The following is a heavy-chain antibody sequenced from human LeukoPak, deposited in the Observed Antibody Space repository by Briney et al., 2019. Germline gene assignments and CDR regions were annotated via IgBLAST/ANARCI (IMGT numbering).Heavy chain of an antibody. J-gene: IGHJ4*02. Sequence: GGPLRLSCTASGFTFGDYAMSWFRQAPGKGLEWVGLIRSQPYGGTTEYAASVKGRFTISRDDSKSIAYLQMNSLKTEDTAVYYCTRDSRRGVEGVFDYWGQGSLVTVSS. CDR3: TRDSRRGVEGVFDY. CDR2: IRSQPYGGTT. CDR1: GFTFGDYA. D-gene: IGHD2-15*01. V-gene: IGHV3-49*03.